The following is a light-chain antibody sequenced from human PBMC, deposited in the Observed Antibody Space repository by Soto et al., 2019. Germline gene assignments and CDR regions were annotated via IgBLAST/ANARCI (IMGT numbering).Light chain of an antibody. CDR1: QSGSSRY. Sequence: EIVLTQSPGTRSLSPGEIATFSCRAIQSGSSRYFAWYQQKPGQAPRLLIYAASSRATGIPDRFSGSGSGTDFSLTSSRLEPEDVAVYYCQPYGSSRTFGPGTKVE. J-gene: IGKJ1*01. CDR2: AAS. V-gene: IGKV3-20*01. CDR3: QPYGSSRT.